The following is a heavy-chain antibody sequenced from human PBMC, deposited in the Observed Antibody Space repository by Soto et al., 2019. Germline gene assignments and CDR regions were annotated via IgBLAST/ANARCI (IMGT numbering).Heavy chain of an antibody. Sequence: SETLSLTCAVSGGSITSGNSYSWAWIRQPPGRGLEWIGSVSQTGATSYNPSLKSRVSVSLGKSNNQFSLRLSSVTAADMAVYYCARAVSPSFGTWFDPWGQGTLVTVSS. V-gene: IGHV4-30-2*01. CDR1: GGSITSGNSYS. D-gene: IGHD3-10*01. CDR2: VSQTGAT. CDR3: ARAVSPSFGTWFDP. J-gene: IGHJ5*02.